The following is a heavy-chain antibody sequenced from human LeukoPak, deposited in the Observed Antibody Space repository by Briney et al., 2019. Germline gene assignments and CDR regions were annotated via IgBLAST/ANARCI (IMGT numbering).Heavy chain of an antibody. CDR2: IYYSRST. CDR1: GGSVSSGSYY. J-gene: IGHJ4*02. D-gene: IGHD3-22*01. V-gene: IGHV4-61*01. Sequence: SETLSLTCTVSGGSVSSGSYYWSGIRQPPGKGLEWIGYIYYSRSTNYNPSLKSRVTISVDTSKNQFSLKLSSVTAADTAVYYCARDYYDSSGYVTFDYWGQGTLVTVSS. CDR3: ARDYYDSSGYVTFDY.